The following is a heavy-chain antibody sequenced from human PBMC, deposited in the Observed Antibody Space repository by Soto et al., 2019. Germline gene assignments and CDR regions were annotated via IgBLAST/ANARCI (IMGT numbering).Heavy chain of an antibody. V-gene: IGHV1-18*01. CDR1: GYTFTSYG. Sequence: ASVKVSCKASGYTFTSYGISWVRQAPGQGLEWMGWISAYNGNTNYAQKLQGGVTMTTDTSTSTAYMELRSLRSDDTAVYYCARDRPRCSGGSCYSGGSVDYWGQGTLVTVSS. CDR2: ISAYNGNT. D-gene: IGHD2-15*01. J-gene: IGHJ4*02. CDR3: ARDRPRCSGGSCYSGGSVDY.